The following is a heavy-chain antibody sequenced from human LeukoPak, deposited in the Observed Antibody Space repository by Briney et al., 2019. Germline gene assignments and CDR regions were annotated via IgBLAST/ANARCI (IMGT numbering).Heavy chain of an antibody. V-gene: IGHV1-18*01. CDR1: GYTFTSYG. D-gene: IGHD1-26*01. J-gene: IGHJ5*02. CDR3: ASQGSGSYSWFDP. CDR2: VSAYNGYT. Sequence: ASVKVSCKASGYTFTSYGISWVRQAPGQGLEWMRWVSAYNGYTNSAQNLQGRVTVTTDTSTSTAYMELRSLRSDDTAVYYCASQGSGSYSWFDPWGQGTLVTVSS.